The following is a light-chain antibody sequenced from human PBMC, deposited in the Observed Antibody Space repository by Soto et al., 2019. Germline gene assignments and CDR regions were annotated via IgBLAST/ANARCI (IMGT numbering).Light chain of an antibody. CDR3: CSYAGSSTLYV. J-gene: IGLJ1*01. CDR2: EVN. Sequence: QSVLTQPASVSGSPGQSITISCTGTSSDIGTYNLVSWYQQHPGKAPKLMIYEVNKRPSGVSDRFPGSKSGNTASLTISGLQAEDEADYYCCSYAGSSTLYVFGTGTKLTVL. CDR1: SSDIGTYNL. V-gene: IGLV2-23*02.